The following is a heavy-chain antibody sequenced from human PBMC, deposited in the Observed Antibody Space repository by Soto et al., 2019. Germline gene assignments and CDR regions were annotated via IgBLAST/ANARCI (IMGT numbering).Heavy chain of an antibody. CDR2: INDRGSI. CDR3: ARESHDILTGPPWVWYFDL. CDR1: GGSFSGYY. Sequence: QVQLQQWGAGPLRPLETLSLTCGVSGGSFSGYYWAWIRQSPGKGLEWIGEINDRGSINYNPSLKSRVSISVDTSNNHYSLNLRSVTAADTAVYYCARESHDILTGPPWVWYFDLWGRGTLVTV. D-gene: IGHD3-9*01. V-gene: IGHV4-34*01. J-gene: IGHJ2*01.